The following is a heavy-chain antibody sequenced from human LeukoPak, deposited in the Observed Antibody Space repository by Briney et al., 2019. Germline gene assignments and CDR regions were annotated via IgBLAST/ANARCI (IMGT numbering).Heavy chain of an antibody. CDR3: TRDRGELPRSHFDY. V-gene: IGHV1-18*01. Sequence: ASVKVSCKASGYTFTMFGISWVRQAPGQGLEWMGWISAYNGNTNYVQNFQGRVTMTTDTSTSTAYMELRSLRSDDTAVYYCTRDRGELPRSHFDYWGQGTLVTVSS. CDR2: ISAYNGNT. D-gene: IGHD1-26*01. J-gene: IGHJ4*02. CDR1: GYTFTMFG.